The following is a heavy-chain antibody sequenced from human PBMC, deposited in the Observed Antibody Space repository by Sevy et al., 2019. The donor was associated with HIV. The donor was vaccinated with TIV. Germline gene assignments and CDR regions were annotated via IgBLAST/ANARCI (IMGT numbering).Heavy chain of an antibody. CDR2: INSDGSST. D-gene: IGHD3-3*01. CDR1: GFTFSSYW. Sequence: GGSLRLSCAASGFTFSSYWMHWVRQAPGKGLVWVSRINSDGSSTSYVDSVKGRFTISRDNAKNTLYLQMNSLRAEETAVYYCVRGEVNYDSLIPIRTEGGYYYGMDVWGQGTTVTVSS. CDR3: VRGEVNYDSLIPIRTEGGYYYGMDV. V-gene: IGHV3-74*01. J-gene: IGHJ6*02.